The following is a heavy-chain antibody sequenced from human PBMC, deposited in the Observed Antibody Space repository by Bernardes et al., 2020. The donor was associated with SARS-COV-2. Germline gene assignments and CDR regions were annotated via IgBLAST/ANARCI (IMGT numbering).Heavy chain of an antibody. Sequence: SETLSLTCTVSGGSISSYYWSWIRQPPGKGLEWIGYIYYSGSTNYNPSLKSRVTISVDTSKNQFSLKLSSVTAADTAVYYCARVSKDYYYYMDVWCKGTTVTVSS. CDR3: ARVSKDYYYYMDV. CDR2: IYYSGST. J-gene: IGHJ6*03. V-gene: IGHV4-59*01. CDR1: GGSISSYY.